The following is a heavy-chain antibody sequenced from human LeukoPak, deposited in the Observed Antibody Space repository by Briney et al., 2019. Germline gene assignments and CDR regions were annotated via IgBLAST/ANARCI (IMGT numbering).Heavy chain of an antibody. D-gene: IGHD2-15*01. CDR2: ISAYNGNT. Sequence: ASVKVSCKASGYTFTSYGISWVRQAPGQGLEWMGWISAYNGNTNYAQKLQGRVTMTTDTSTGTAYMELRSLRSDDTAVYYCARDVFGGYYYYYYMDVWGKGTTVTVSS. J-gene: IGHJ6*03. V-gene: IGHV1-18*01. CDR3: ARDVFGGYYYYYYMDV. CDR1: GYTFTSYG.